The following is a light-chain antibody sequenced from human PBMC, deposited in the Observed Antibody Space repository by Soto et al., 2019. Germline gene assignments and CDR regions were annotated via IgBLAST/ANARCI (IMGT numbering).Light chain of an antibody. V-gene: IGLV1-44*01. CDR3: AAWDDSLNGLV. Sequence: QSVLTQPPSASGTPGQRVTISCSGSSSNIGSNTVNWYQPLPGTAPNLLIYNNNQRPSGVPDRFSGSKSGTSASLAISGLQSEDEADYYCAAWDDSLNGLVFGTGTKLTVL. CDR2: NNN. J-gene: IGLJ1*01. CDR1: SSNIGSNT.